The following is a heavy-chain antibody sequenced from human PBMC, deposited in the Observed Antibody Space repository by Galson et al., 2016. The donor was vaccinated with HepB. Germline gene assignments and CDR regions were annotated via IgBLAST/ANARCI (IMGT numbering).Heavy chain of an antibody. Sequence: SLRLSCAASGFTFKNAWKNWVRQARGQGLECVGHIKSSTDGGTPDYPAPVKGRFSISRDDSKNTLFLQMNSLTTEDTAVYYCTTARYCTSTSCWLSRKTPSYYYGMDVGGKGTTVTVSS. CDR3: TTARYCTSTSCWLSRKTPSYYYGMDV. CDR2: IKSSTDGGTP. J-gene: IGHJ6*04. CDR1: GFTFKNAW. D-gene: IGHD2-2*01. V-gene: IGHV3-15*07.